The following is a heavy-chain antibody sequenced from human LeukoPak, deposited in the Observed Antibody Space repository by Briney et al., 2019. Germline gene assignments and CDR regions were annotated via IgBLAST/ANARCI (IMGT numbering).Heavy chain of an antibody. Sequence: SVKVSCKASGGTFSSYAISWVRQAPGQGLEWMGRIIPILGIANYAQKFQGRVTITADKSTSTAYMELSSLRSEDTAVYYCASDPSLYGDPPLYDYWGQGTLVTVSS. CDR2: IIPILGIA. V-gene: IGHV1-69*04. J-gene: IGHJ4*02. D-gene: IGHD4-17*01. CDR1: GGTFSSYA. CDR3: ASDPSLYGDPPLYDY.